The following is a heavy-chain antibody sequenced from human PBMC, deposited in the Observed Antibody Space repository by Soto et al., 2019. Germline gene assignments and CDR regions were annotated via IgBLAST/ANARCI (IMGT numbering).Heavy chain of an antibody. Sequence: PSQTLSLTCAVYGGSFSGYYWSWIRQPPGKGLEWIGEINHSGSTNYNPSLKSRVTISVDTSKNQFSLKLSSVTAADTAVYYCARGRRVRGGGMDVWGKGNTVTVS. D-gene: IGHD3-10*01. CDR2: INHSGST. J-gene: IGHJ6*03. CDR1: GGSFSGYY. CDR3: ARGRRVRGGGMDV. V-gene: IGHV4-34*01.